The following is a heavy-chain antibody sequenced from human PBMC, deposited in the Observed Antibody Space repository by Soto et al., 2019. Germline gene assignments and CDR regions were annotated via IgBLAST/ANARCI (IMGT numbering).Heavy chain of an antibody. CDR3: ARRGITQGYFDY. D-gene: IGHD3-10*01. V-gene: IGHV1-18*01. Sequence: VASVKVSCKASGYTFTSYGISWVRQAPGQGLEWMGWISAYNGNTNYAQKFQGRVTITADESTSTAYMELSSLRSEDTAVYYCARRGITQGYFDYWGQGTLVTVSS. J-gene: IGHJ4*02. CDR1: GYTFTSYG. CDR2: ISAYNGNT.